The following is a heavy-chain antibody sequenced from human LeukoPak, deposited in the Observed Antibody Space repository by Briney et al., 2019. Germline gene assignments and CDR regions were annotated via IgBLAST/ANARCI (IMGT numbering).Heavy chain of an antibody. Sequence: SETLSLTCTVSGDSISTVNYYWDWIRQPPGKGLEWIGSIHHSGSTYYNPSLKSRVTISVDTSKSQFSLRLNSVTAADTAVCYCARGPLKVVPAAIRGLAKYGMDVWGQGTTVTVSS. CDR1: GDSISTVNYY. CDR3: ARGPLKVVPAAIRGLAKYGMDV. D-gene: IGHD2-2*02. V-gene: IGHV4-39*01. J-gene: IGHJ6*02. CDR2: IHHSGST.